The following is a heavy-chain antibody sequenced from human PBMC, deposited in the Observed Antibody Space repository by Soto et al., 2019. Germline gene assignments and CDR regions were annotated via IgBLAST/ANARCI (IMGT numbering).Heavy chain of an antibody. CDR2: IYYSGST. V-gene: IGHV4-59*01. CDR3: ARVGYGDYLVDY. CDR1: GGSISSYY. Sequence: PSETLSLTCTVAGGSISSYYWSWIRQPPGKGLEWIGYIYYSGSTNYNPSLKSRVTISVDTSKNQFSLKLSSVTAADTAVYYCARVGYGDYLVDYWGQGTLVTVSS. D-gene: IGHD4-17*01. J-gene: IGHJ4*02.